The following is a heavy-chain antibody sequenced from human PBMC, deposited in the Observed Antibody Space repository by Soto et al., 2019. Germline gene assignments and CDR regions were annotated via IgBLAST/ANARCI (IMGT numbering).Heavy chain of an antibody. CDR1: GGSISRSTYY. CDR2: IYYSGST. V-gene: IGHV4-39*01. J-gene: IGHJ4*02. Sequence: QLQLQESGPGLVKPSETLSLTCTVSGGSISRSTYYWGWIRQPPGKGLEWIGTIYYSGSTYYNLSLKSRVIISVDTSKNQFSLKLSSVTAADTAVYYCATYTSASGRNWGQGTLVTVSS. CDR3: ATYTSASGRN. D-gene: IGHD3-10*01.